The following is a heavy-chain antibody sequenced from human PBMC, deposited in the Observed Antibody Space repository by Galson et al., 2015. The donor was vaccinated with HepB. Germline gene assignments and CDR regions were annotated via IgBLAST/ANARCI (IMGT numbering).Heavy chain of an antibody. CDR1: GDSVSSNSAA. Sequence: CAISGDSVSSNSAAWNWIRQSPSRGLEWLGRTYYRSKWYNDYAVSVKSRITINPDTSKNQFSLQLNSVTPEDTAVYYCARVGKQWLGQTPYGMDVWGQGTTVTVSS. J-gene: IGHJ6*02. CDR2: TYYRSKWYN. V-gene: IGHV6-1*01. D-gene: IGHD6-19*01. CDR3: ARVGKQWLGQTPYGMDV.